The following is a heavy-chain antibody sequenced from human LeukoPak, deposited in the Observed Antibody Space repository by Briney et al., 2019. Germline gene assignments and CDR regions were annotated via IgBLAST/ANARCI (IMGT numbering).Heavy chain of an antibody. V-gene: IGHV3-23*01. D-gene: IGHD1/OR15-1a*01. CDR1: GFTFTVYA. J-gene: IGHJ4*02. CDR2: IYGSGQTT. CDR3: ARVDWNRLGMNY. Sequence: GGSLRLSCAASGFTFTVYAMTWVRQAPGKGLEWVSGIYGSGQTTYYADSVKGRFTISRDNAKNSLYLQMNSLRAEDTAVYYCARVDWNRLGMNYWGQGTLVTVSS.